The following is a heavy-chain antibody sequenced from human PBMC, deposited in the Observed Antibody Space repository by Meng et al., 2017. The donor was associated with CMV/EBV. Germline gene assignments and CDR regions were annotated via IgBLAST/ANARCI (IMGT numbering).Heavy chain of an antibody. CDR1: GFTFSNFG. CDR2: ISGSGDTT. V-gene: IGHV3-23*01. Sequence: AFSGFTFSNFGMSWVRQAPGKGLEWVSTISGSGDTTYYVDSVKGRFTISRDNSRNTLYLQMNSLRAEDTAVYYCTVKITFGGVIPARWGQGTLVTVSS. D-gene: IGHD3-16*02. CDR3: TVKITFGGVIPAR. J-gene: IGHJ4*02.